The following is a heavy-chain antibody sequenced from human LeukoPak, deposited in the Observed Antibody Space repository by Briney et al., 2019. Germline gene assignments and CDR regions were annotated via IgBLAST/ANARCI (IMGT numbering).Heavy chain of an antibody. CDR3: AIGSPARSTSCLYDY. V-gene: IGHV3-23*01. CDR1: GFTFSSYA. D-gene: IGHD2-2*01. CDR2: ISGSGGRT. Sequence: GGSLRLSCAAYGFTFSSYAMSWVRQARGKGLEWVSAISGSGGRTYYADSVKGRFTISRDNSKNTLYLQMNSLRAEDTAVYYCAIGSPARSTSCLYDYWGQGTLVTVSS. J-gene: IGHJ4*02.